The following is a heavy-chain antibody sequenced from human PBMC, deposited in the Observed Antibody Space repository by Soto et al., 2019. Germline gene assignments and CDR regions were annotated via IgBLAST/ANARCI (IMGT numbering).Heavy chain of an antibody. CDR1: GYTFTSYC. J-gene: IGHJ4*02. Sequence: QVQLVQSGAEVKKPGAQVKVSCKASGYTFTSYCISWVRQAPGQGLEWMGWISAYDGNTNYARKLQGRVTMTTDTSTSTAYMELRSLRSDDTAVYYCARDLGYCSSTSCPFDYWGQGTLVTVSS. CDR3: ARDLGYCSSTSCPFDY. CDR2: ISAYDGNT. V-gene: IGHV1-18*01. D-gene: IGHD2-2*01.